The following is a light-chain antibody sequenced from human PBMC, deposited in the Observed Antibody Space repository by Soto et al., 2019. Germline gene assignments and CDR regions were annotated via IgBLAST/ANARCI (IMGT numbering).Light chain of an antibody. J-gene: IGLJ2*01. CDR3: QSYGSSLRGVV. Sequence: QSVLTQPPSVSGAPGQRVTISCTGSSSNIGAGYAVHWYQQLPGTAPKLLIYGNSNRPSGVPDRFSGSKSGTSASLAITGLQAEDEADYCCQSYGSSLRGVVFGGGTKLTVL. CDR2: GNS. V-gene: IGLV1-40*01. CDR1: SSNIGAGYA.